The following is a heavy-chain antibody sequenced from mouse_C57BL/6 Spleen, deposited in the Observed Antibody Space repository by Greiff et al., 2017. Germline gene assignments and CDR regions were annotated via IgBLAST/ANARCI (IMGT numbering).Heavy chain of an antibody. CDR2: IWGGGST. J-gene: IGHJ3*01. V-gene: IGHV2-2*01. CDR3: ARGSLGNQFAY. D-gene: IGHD2-1*01. Sequence: QVQLKESGPGLVQPSQSLSITCTVSGFSLTSYGVHWVRQSPGKGLEWLGVIWGGGSTDYNAAFISRLSISKDNSKSQVFFKMNSLQADDTAIYYCARGSLGNQFAYWGQRTLVTFSA. CDR1: GFSLTSYG.